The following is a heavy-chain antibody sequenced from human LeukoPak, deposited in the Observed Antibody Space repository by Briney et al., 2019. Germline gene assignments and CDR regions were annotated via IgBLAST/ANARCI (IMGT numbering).Heavy chain of an antibody. Sequence: ASVKVSCKVSGYTLTELSMHWVRQAPGKGLEWMGGFDPEDGETIYAQKFQGRVTMTEDTSTDTAYMELSSLRSEDTAVYYCARADVVPAASGVYYYYYGMDVWGKGTTVTVSS. V-gene: IGHV1-24*01. CDR3: ARADVVPAASGVYYYYYGMDV. CDR2: FDPEDGET. D-gene: IGHD2-2*01. J-gene: IGHJ6*04. CDR1: GYTLTELS.